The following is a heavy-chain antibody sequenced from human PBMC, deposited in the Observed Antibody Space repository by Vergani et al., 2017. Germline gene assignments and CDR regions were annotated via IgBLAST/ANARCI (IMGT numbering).Heavy chain of an antibody. D-gene: IGHD1-1*01. CDR3: AKTTGQGLALHNYYYMDV. CDR2: ISGSGGST. V-gene: IGHV3-23*01. J-gene: IGHJ6*03. CDR1: GVTFSSYA. Sequence: EVQLLESGGDLVQPGGSLRLSCAASGVTFSSYAMSWVRQAPGKGLEWVSAISGSGGSTYYADSVKGRFTISRNNSKNTLCLQMNSLRAEDTAVYYCAKTTGQGLALHNYYYMDVWGKGTTVTVSS.